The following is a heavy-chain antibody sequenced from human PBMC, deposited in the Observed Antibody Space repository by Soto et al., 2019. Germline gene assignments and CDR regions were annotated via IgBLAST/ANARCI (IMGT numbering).Heavy chain of an antibody. CDR3: AREDIVLVPAAMGPDYYYYGMDV. D-gene: IGHD2-2*01. CDR1: GGSISSSSYY. V-gene: IGHV4-39*01. CDR2: IYYSGST. Sequence: SETLSLTCTVSGGSISSSSYYWGWIRQPPGKGLEWIGSIYYSGSTYYNPSLKSRVTISVDTSKNQFSLKLSSVTAADTAVYYCAREDIVLVPAAMGPDYYYYGMDVWGQGTTVTVSS. J-gene: IGHJ6*02.